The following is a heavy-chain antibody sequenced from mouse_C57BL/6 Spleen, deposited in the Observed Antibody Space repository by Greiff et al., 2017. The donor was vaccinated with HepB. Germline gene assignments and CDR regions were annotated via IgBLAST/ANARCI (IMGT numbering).Heavy chain of an antibody. V-gene: IGHV3-1*01. CDR1: GYSITSGYD. J-gene: IGHJ3*01. CDR2: ISYSGST. Sequence: EVKLVESGPGMVKPSQSLSLTCTVTGYSITSGYDWHWIRHFPGNKLEWMGYISYSGSTNYNPSLKSRISITHDTSKNHFFLKLNSVTTEDTATYYCARGDYYGSSSWFAYWGQGTLVTVSA. CDR3: ARGDYYGSSSWFAY. D-gene: IGHD1-1*01.